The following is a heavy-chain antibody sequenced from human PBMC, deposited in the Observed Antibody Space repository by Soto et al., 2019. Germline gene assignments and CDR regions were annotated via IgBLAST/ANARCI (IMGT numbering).Heavy chain of an antibody. J-gene: IGHJ1*01. V-gene: IGHV1-3*01. CDR1: GYTFTSFP. CDR3: TRATRGEH. D-gene: IGHD2-8*02. CDR2: INAGNGDT. Sequence: QVQLVQSGAAVKKPGASVTVSCKASGYTFTSFPIHWVRQAPGQRREWMGWINAGNGDTKYSQKFQGRVTVTRDTSESTAYMELISLRSEDTAVYYCTRATRGEHWGQGTLVTVSS.